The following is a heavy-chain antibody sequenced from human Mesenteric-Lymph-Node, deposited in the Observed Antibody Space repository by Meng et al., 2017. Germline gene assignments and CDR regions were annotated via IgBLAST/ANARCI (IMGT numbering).Heavy chain of an antibody. CDR3: AKRRDGYSFDY. CDR2: IYSGGST. J-gene: IGHJ4*02. V-gene: IGHV3-53*01. D-gene: IGHD5-24*01. CDR1: GFTVSSNY. Sequence: VQLVEAGGGVFQPGRSLGLSCEGSGFTVSSNYMSWVRQAPGKGLEWVSVIYSGGSTYYADSVKGRFTISRDNSKNTLYLQMNSLRAEDTAVYYCAKRRDGYSFDYWGQGTLVTVSS.